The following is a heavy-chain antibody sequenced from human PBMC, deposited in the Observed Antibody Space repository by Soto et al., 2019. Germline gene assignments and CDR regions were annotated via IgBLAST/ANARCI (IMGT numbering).Heavy chain of an antibody. CDR1: GYTFTSYD. D-gene: IGHD6-13*01. CDR3: ARGQDSSSWYYYYGMDV. Sequence: GASVKVSCKASGYTFTSYDINWVRQATGQGLEWMGWMNPNSGGTNYAQKFQGWVTMTRDTSISTAYMELSRLRSDDTAVYYCARGQDSSSWYYYYGMDVWGQGTTVTVSS. CDR2: MNPNSGGT. J-gene: IGHJ6*02. V-gene: IGHV1-2*04.